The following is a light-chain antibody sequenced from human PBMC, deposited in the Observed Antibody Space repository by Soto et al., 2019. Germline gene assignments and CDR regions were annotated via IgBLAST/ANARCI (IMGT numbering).Light chain of an antibody. CDR3: KQNSNWQGS. CDR1: QNVGTF. Sequence: EIVLTQSPDTLSLSPGARATLSCRASQNVGTFLAWYQQKPGQAPRRLIYDVSKRAPGIPARFSGSGSGTDFTLTISSLEPEDFAVYYWKQNSNWQGSFGRGT. CDR2: DVS. J-gene: IGKJ1*01. V-gene: IGKV3D-11*02.